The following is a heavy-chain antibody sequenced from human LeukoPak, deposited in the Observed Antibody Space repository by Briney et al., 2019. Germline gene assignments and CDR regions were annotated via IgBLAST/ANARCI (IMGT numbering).Heavy chain of an antibody. CDR2: IYYSGST. Sequence: SETLSPTCAVSGGSISSSTYYWGWIRQPPGKGLEWIGSIYYSGSTYYNPSLKSRVTISVDTSKNQFSLKLNSVTAADTAVYYCARHVLAAAGLDYWGQGTLVTVSS. CDR3: ARHVLAAAGLDY. CDR1: GGSISSSTYY. D-gene: IGHD6-13*01. J-gene: IGHJ4*02. V-gene: IGHV4-39*01.